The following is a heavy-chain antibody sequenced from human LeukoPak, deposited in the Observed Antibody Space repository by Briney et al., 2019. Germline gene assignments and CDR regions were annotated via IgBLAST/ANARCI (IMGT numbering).Heavy chain of an antibody. V-gene: IGHV3-11*01. J-gene: IGHJ4*02. CDR2: ISSSGSTI. CDR1: GFTFSDYY. Sequence: PGGSLRLSCAASGFTFSDYYMSWIRQAPGKGLEWLSYISSSGSTIYYADSVKGRFTISRDNAKNSLYLQMNNLGAEDTAVYYCARDYFDTSGYYGPPFDYWGQGTLVTVSS. CDR3: ARDYFDTSGYYGPPFDY. D-gene: IGHD3-22*01.